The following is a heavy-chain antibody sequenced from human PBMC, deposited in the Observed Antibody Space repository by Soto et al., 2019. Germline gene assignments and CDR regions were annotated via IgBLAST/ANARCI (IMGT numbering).Heavy chain of an antibody. Sequence: GASVKVSCKASGYTFTSYGISWVRQAPGQGLEWMGWISAYNGNTNYAQKLQGRVTMTTDTYTSTAYMELRRLSSDVTAVYYCARESSYDFWSGYYFPDYYGMEVWGQGTTVTVSS. CDR2: ISAYNGNT. J-gene: IGHJ6*02. CDR1: GYTFTSYG. D-gene: IGHD3-3*01. V-gene: IGHV1-18*01. CDR3: ARESSYDFWSGYYFPDYYGMEV.